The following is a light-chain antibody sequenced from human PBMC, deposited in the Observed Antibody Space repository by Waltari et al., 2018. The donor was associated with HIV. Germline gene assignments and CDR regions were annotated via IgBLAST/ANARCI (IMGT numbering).Light chain of an antibody. CDR1: SSNIGSNT. CDR3: AAWDDSLRGV. CDR2: INN. J-gene: IGLJ2*01. V-gene: IGLV1-44*01. Sequence: QSVLTQPPSASGTPGQRVTIHCSGSSSNIGSNTVNWYQQLPGTAPKLLIYINNRRPSGIPDRFSGSKSGTSASLAISGLQSEDEADYYCAAWDDSLRGVFGGGTKLTVL.